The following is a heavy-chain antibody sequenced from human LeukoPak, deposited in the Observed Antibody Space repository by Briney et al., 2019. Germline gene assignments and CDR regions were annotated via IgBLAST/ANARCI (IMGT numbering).Heavy chain of an antibody. J-gene: IGHJ4*02. CDR3: ARDLHFWSGQCEFDY. D-gene: IGHD3-3*02. V-gene: IGHV3-21*01. CDR2: ISSSSSYI. Sequence: PGGSLRLSCAASGFTFSSYSMNWVRQAAGKGLEWVSSISSSSSYIYYADSVKGRFTISRDNAKNSLYLQMNSLRAEDTAVYYCARDLHFWSGQCEFDYWGQGTLVTVSS. CDR1: GFTFSSYS.